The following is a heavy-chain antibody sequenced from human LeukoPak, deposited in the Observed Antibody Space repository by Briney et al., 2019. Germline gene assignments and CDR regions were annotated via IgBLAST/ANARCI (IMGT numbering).Heavy chain of an antibody. Sequence: PGRSLRLSCAASGFSFSGYAMYWGRQAPGKGLEWMTVISYDGSNEYYADSVKGRFTISRDNSKNTLYLQMNSLKPEDTAVYYCARGAPPDYWGQGTLVTVSS. CDR1: GFSFSGYA. V-gene: IGHV3-30-3*01. J-gene: IGHJ4*02. CDR3: ARGAPPDY. CDR2: ISYDGSNE.